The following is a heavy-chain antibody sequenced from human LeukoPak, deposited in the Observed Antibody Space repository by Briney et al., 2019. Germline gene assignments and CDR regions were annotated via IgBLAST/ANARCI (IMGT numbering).Heavy chain of an antibody. Sequence: SETLSLTCTVSGGSISSGDYYWSWIRQPPGKGLEWIGYIYYSGSTYYNPSLKSRVTISVDTSKNQFSLKLSSVTAADTAVYYCARRYGGNSRVRYFDYWGQGTLVTVSS. D-gene: IGHD4-23*01. CDR1: GGSISSGDYY. J-gene: IGHJ4*02. CDR3: ARRYGGNSRVRYFDY. V-gene: IGHV4-30-4*08. CDR2: IYYSGST.